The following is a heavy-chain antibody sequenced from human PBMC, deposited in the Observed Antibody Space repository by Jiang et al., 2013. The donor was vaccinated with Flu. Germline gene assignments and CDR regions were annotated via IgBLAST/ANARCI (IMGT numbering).Heavy chain of an antibody. CDR1: GGPFNDYY. V-gene: IGHV4-34*01. J-gene: IGHJ5*02. CDR3: ARAGDRSGFHSESWFDP. Sequence: LLKPSETLSLTCVISGGPFNDYYWSWIRQPPGKGLEWIGQINHSGSTKYSPSLRSRVTISVDTSKKQFSLRLSSVTAADTAMYFCARAGDRSGFHSESWFDPWGQGTLVTVSS. CDR2: INHSGST. D-gene: IGHD3-22*01.